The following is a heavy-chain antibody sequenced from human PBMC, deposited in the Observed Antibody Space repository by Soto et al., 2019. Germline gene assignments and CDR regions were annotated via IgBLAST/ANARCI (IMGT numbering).Heavy chain of an antibody. J-gene: IGHJ3*02. V-gene: IGHV3-48*03. CDR2: ISSSGSTI. D-gene: IGHD1-1*01. CDR1: GFTFSSYE. CDR3: GRGGTADAFDI. Sequence: PGGALRLFSAASGFTFSSYEMNWVRQAPGKGLEWVSYISSSGSTIYYADSVKGRFTISRDNAKNSLYLQMNSLRAEDTAVYYCGRGGTADAFDIWGQGTMVTVSS.